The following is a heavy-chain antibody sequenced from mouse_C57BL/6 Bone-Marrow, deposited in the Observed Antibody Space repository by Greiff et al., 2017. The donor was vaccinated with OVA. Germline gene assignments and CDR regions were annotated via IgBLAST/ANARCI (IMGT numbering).Heavy chain of an antibody. D-gene: IGHD2-1*01. CDR3: ARWGLLCYAMDY. CDR1: GYTFTSSW. Sequence: VQLQQPGAELVRPGSSVKLSCKASGYTFTSSWRDWVKQRPGQGLEWIGNINPSDSETHYNQKFKDKATLTVDKSSSTAYMQLSSLTSEDSAVYYCARWGLLCYAMDYWGQGTSVTVSS. J-gene: IGHJ4*01. CDR2: INPSDSET. V-gene: IGHV1-61*01.